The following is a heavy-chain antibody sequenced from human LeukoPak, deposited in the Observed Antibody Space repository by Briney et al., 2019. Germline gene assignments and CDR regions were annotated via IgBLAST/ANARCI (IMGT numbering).Heavy chain of an antibody. CDR1: GFTFSSYG. J-gene: IGHJ5*02. D-gene: IGHD3-10*01. CDR3: ARGFWESYGSGSYYNLAWFDP. Sequence: GGSLRLSCAASGFTFSSYGMHWVRQAPGKGLEWVAVIWYDGSNKYYADSVKGRFTISRDNSKNTLYLQMNSLRAEDTAVYYCARGFWESYGSGSYYNLAWFDPWGQGTLVTVSS. V-gene: IGHV3-33*01. CDR2: IWYDGSNK.